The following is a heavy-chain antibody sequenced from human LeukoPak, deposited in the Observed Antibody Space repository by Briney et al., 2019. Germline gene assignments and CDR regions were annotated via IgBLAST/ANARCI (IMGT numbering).Heavy chain of an antibody. Sequence: GGSLRLSCAASGFTFSLYWMNWVRRAPGRGLEWVANIKQDGSEKNYVDSVKGRFTISRDNAKNSLYLQMNNLRVEDTAMYYCAGGTGFIIKDWGQGTLVTVSS. V-gene: IGHV3-7*03. CDR1: GFTFSLYW. J-gene: IGHJ4*02. CDR3: AGGTGFIIKD. D-gene: IGHD3-9*01. CDR2: IKQDGSEK.